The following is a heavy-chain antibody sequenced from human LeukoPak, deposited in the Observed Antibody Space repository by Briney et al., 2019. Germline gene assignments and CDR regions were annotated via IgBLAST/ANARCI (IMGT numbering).Heavy chain of an antibody. J-gene: IGHJ4*02. Sequence: QAVGSLRLSCAASAFTFSNYAMGWVREAPGKGVKWVSTICTHDDTYYADSVKGRFTIFRDISKNTVYLQMTNLRAEDTALYYCATKTPGNYPYDYWGQGTLVTVSP. CDR1: AFTFSNYA. V-gene: IGHV3-23*01. D-gene: IGHD3-9*01. CDR3: ATKTPGNYPYDY. CDR2: ICTHDDT.